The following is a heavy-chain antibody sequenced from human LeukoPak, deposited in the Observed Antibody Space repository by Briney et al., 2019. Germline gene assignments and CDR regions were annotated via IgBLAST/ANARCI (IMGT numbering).Heavy chain of an antibody. Sequence: PGGSLRLSCAASGFTFSSYSMTWVRQAPGKGLEWVSSISSSSSYIYYADSVKGRFTISRDNAKNSLYLQMNSLRAEDTAVYYCARAYSGYDLIPAYWGQGTLVTVSS. CDR1: GFTFSSYS. CDR2: ISSSSSYI. V-gene: IGHV3-21*01. D-gene: IGHD5-12*01. J-gene: IGHJ4*02. CDR3: ARAYSGYDLIPAY.